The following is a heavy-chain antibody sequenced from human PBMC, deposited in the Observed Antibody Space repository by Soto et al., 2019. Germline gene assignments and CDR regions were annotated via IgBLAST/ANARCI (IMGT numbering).Heavy chain of an antibody. CDR3: AKEGIAARLYYYGMDV. CDR2: ISGSGGST. J-gene: IGHJ6*02. Sequence: GGSLRLSCAASGFTFSSYAMXWVRQAPGKGLEWVSAISGSGGSTYYPDSVQGRFTSARENSRNTLYLQMKSLRAEDTAVDDCAKEGIAARLYYYGMDVWGQGTTVTVSS. V-gene: IGHV3-23*01. CDR1: GFTFSSYA. D-gene: IGHD6-6*01.